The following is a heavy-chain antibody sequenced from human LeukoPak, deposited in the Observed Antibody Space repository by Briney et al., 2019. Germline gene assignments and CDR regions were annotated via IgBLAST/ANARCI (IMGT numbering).Heavy chain of an antibody. CDR3: ARSPSGYSGYDPVYF. D-gene: IGHD5-12*01. Sequence: SVKVSCKASGHTFINYGISWVRQAPGQGLEWMGGIIPIFGTANYAQKFQGRVTITADESTSTAYMELSSLRSEDTAVYYCARSPSGYSGYDPVYFWGQGTLVTVSS. J-gene: IGHJ4*02. CDR2: IIPIFGTA. V-gene: IGHV1-69*13. CDR1: GHTFINYG.